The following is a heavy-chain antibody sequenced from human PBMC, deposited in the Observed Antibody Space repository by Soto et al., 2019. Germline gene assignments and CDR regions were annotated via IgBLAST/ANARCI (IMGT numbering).Heavy chain of an antibody. V-gene: IGHV1-18*01. J-gene: IGHJ4*02. CDR2: ISAYNGNT. CDR1: GYSFTSNG. CDR3: ARWERDCSGGSCYSGVQDY. Sequence: ASVKVSCKASGYSFTSNGISWVRQAPGQGLEWMGWISAYNGNTNYAQKLQGRVTMTTDTSTSTAYMELRSLRSDDTVVYYCARWERDCSGGSCYSGVQDYWGQGTLVTVPS. D-gene: IGHD2-15*01.